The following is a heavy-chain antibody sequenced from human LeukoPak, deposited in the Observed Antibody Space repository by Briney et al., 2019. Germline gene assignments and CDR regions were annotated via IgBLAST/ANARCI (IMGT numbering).Heavy chain of an antibody. CDR3: ARDGQVLESYYYYYYMDV. V-gene: IGHV1-2*02. D-gene: IGHD2/OR15-2a*01. CDR2: INPNSGGT. J-gene: IGHJ6*03. Sequence: GASVKVSCKASGYTFTGYYMHWVRQAPGQGLEWMGWINPNSGGTNYAQKFQGRVTMTRDTSISTAYMELSRLRSDDTAVYYCARDGQVLESYYYYYYMDVWGKGTTVTVSS. CDR1: GYTFTGYY.